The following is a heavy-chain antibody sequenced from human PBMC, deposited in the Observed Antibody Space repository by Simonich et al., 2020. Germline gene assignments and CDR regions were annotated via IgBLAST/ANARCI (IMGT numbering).Heavy chain of an antibody. J-gene: IGHJ3*02. V-gene: IGHV4-39*01. CDR2: IYYSGST. Sequence: QLQLQESGPGLVKPSETLSLTCTVSGGSISSSSYYWGWIRQPPGKGLELIGSIYYSGSTYYNPSLKGRVTISVDTSKNQFSLKLSSVTAADTAVYYCARHAGFAFDIWGQGTMVTVSS. CDR1: GGSISSSSYY. CDR3: ARHAGFAFDI. D-gene: IGHD6-13*01.